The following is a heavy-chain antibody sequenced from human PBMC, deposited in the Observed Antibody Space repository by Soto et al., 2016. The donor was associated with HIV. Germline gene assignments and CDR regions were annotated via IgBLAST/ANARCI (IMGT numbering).Heavy chain of an antibody. Sequence: EVQLVESGGGLVQPGGSLRLSCAASGFTVNSNSLSWVRQAPGKGLEWVSVIYSGGTTYYADSVKARFIISKDNSKNTLYLQMNSLRAEDTAVYYCARDRGGGLLRYFDYVGPGDPGHRLL. CDR3: ARDRGGGLLRYFDY. CDR2: IYSGGTT. CDR1: GFTVNSNS. V-gene: IGHV3-66*01. J-gene: IGHJ4*02. D-gene: IGHD2-15*01.